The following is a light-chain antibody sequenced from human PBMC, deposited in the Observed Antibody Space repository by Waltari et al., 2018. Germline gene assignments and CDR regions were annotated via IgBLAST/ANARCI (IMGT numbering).Light chain of an antibody. CDR2: DVS. Sequence: SALTQPASVSGSPGQSITISCTGVGRDIGTHAYVPWYQQHPGKAPKLIIYDVSHRPSGVSNRFSGSKSGSSASLTISGLQAEDEADYYCCSYTSSTSVTFGGGTKVTVL. V-gene: IGLV2-14*03. CDR1: GRDIGTHAY. J-gene: IGLJ2*01. CDR3: CSYTSSTSVT.